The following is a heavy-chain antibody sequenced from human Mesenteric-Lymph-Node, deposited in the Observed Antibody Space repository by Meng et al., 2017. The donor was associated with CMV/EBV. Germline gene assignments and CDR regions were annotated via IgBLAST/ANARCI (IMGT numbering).Heavy chain of an antibody. CDR3: ARDLYSSSSGVNYYYYYGMDV. Sequence: GESLKISCAASGFTVSNNYMTWVRQTPGKGLEWVAVISYDGSNKYYADSVKGRFTISRDNSKNTLYLQMNSLRAEDTAVYYCARDLYSSSSGVNYYYYYGMDVWGQGTTVTVSS. CDR2: ISYDGSNK. D-gene: IGHD6-6*01. J-gene: IGHJ6*02. CDR1: GFTVSNNY. V-gene: IGHV3-30*03.